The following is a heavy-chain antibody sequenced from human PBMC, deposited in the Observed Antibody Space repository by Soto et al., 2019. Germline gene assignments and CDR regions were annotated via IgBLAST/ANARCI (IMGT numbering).Heavy chain of an antibody. J-gene: IGHJ4*02. CDR2: IIPIFGTA. V-gene: IGHV1-69*13. CDR3: ARALGSPYCSGGSCYGY. CDR1: GGTFSSYA. Sequence: SVKVSCKASGGTFSSYAISWVRQAPGQGLEWMGGIIPIFGTANYAQKFQGRVTITADESTSTAYMELSSLRSEDTAVYYCARALGSPYCSGGSCYGYWGQGTLVTVSS. D-gene: IGHD2-15*01.